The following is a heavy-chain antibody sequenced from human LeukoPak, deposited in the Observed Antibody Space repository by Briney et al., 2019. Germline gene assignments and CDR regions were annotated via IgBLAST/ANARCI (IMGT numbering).Heavy chain of an antibody. V-gene: IGHV3-23*01. CDR2: ISGTGVNT. CDR3: AKRYGVAAAKYGMDV. J-gene: IGHJ6*02. Sequence: GGSLRLSCVASGVSVTTYAMTWVRQAPGKGLEWVSGISGTGVNTFYVDSVKGRFTISRDESKNTLYLQMNSLRAEDTAVYYCAKRYGVAAAKYGMDVWGQGTTVTVSS. CDR1: GVSVTTYA. D-gene: IGHD6-13*01.